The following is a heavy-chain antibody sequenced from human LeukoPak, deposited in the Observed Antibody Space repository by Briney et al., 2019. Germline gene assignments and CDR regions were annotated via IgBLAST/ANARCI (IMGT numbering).Heavy chain of an antibody. CDR2: IRSKAYGGTT. V-gene: IGHV3-49*04. CDR1: GFTFGDYA. Sequence: PGGSLRLSCTTSGFTFGDYAMSWVRQAPGKGLEWVGFIRSKAYGGTTEYAASVKGRFTISRDDSRRTVYLQMNSLKTEDTAVYYCTREGRGSDAFDYWGQGTLVTVSS. J-gene: IGHJ4*02. CDR3: TREGRGSDAFDY. D-gene: IGHD3-16*01.